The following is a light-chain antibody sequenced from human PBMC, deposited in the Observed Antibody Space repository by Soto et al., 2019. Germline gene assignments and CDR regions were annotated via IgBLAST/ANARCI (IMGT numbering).Light chain of an antibody. CDR3: SSYTSSSTLV. J-gene: IGLJ2*01. Sequence: QSALTQPASVSGSPGQSITISCTGTSSDVGGYNYVSWYQQHPGKAPKLMIYDVSNRPSGVSNRFSGSKSGNTASLTISGLQAEDEADYYCSSYTSSSTLVFGGWTRSPS. CDR2: DVS. CDR1: SSDVGGYNY. V-gene: IGLV2-14*01.